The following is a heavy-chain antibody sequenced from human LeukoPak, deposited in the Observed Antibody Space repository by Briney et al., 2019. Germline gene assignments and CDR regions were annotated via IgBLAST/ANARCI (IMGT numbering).Heavy chain of an antibody. Sequence: GGSLRLSCAASGFTFSSYSMNWVRQTPGKGLEWVSLIYSGGNTYYADSVKGRFTISRDNSKNTLYLQMNSLRAEDTAVYYCARGPIQLWLGGYFDYWGQGTLVTVSS. J-gene: IGHJ4*02. D-gene: IGHD5-18*01. CDR3: ARGPIQLWLGGYFDY. V-gene: IGHV3-53*01. CDR2: IYSGGNT. CDR1: GFTFSSYS.